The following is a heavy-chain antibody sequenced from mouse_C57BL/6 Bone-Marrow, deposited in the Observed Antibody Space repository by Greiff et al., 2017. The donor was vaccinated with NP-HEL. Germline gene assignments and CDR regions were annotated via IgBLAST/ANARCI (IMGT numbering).Heavy chain of an antibody. D-gene: IGHD2-4*01. Sequence: QVQLQQSGAELARPGASVKLSCKASGYTFTSYGISWVKQRTGQGLEWIGEIYPRSGNTYYNEKFKGKATLTADKSSRTAYVELRSLTSEDSAVYYCARDDDYDEGCYWGQGTTLTVSS. CDR1: GYTFTSYG. CDR3: ARDDDYDEGCY. V-gene: IGHV1-81*01. CDR2: IYPRSGNT. J-gene: IGHJ2*01.